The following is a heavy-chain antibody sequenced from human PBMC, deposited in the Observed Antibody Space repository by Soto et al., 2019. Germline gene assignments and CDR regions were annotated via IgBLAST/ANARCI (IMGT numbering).Heavy chain of an antibody. Sequence: SVKVSCKASGGTFSSYAISWVRQAPGQGLEWMGGIIPIFGTANYAQKFQGRVTITADESTSTAYMELSSLRSEDTAVYYCAREAGPITMIVVAYDAFDIWGQGTMVTVSS. V-gene: IGHV1-69*13. CDR3: AREAGPITMIVVAYDAFDI. D-gene: IGHD3-22*01. J-gene: IGHJ3*02. CDR2: IIPIFGTA. CDR1: GGTFSSYA.